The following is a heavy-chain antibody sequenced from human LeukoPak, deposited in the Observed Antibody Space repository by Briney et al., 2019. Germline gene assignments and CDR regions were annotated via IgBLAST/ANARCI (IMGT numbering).Heavy chain of an antibody. D-gene: IGHD3-10*01. J-gene: IGHJ4*02. CDR3: ATGWFGELSVDY. V-gene: IGHV1-24*01. CDR1: GFTFSSYG. CDR2: FDPEDGET. Sequence: PGGSLRLSCAASGFTFSSYGMHWVRQAPGKGLEWMGGFDPEDGETIYAQKFQGRVTMTEDTSTDTAYMELSSLRSEDTAVYYCATGWFGELSVDYWGQGTLVTVSS.